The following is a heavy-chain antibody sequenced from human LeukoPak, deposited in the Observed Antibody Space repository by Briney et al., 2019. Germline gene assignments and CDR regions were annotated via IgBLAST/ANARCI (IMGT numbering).Heavy chain of an antibody. V-gene: IGHV1-18*01. D-gene: IGHD3-3*01. J-gene: IGHJ4*02. CDR1: GYSLTTYG. CDR3: ARDLVRGYWGSIDY. Sequence: ASVKVSCKASGYSLTTYGISWVRQAPGQGLEWMGWISVYNGNTNYAQKFQGRVTMTTDTSTSTAYMEVRSLSSDDTAIYYCARDLVRGYWGSIDYWGQGTLVTVSS. CDR2: ISVYNGNT.